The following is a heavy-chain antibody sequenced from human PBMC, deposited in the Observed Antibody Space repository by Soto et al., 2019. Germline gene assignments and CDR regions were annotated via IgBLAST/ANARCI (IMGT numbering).Heavy chain of an antibody. J-gene: IGHJ3*01. CDR1: GYKFTTSW. CDR2: IDPTDSFT. V-gene: IGHV5-10-1*01. CDR3: ARPASGGSRDAFDV. D-gene: IGHD2-15*01. Sequence: GESLKISCKASGYKFTTSWLNWVRQTPGKGLEWLGRIDPTDSFTNYSPPFEGHVTISVDRSISTAYLQWNSLQASDTAIYYCARPASGGSRDAFDVWGQGTTVTVSS.